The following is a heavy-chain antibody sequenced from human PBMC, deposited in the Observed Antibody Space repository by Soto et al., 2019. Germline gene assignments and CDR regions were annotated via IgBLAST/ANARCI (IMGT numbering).Heavy chain of an antibody. D-gene: IGHD3-22*01. Sequence: QVQLVESGGGVVQPGRSLRLSCAASGFTFSSYAMHWVRQAPGKGLEWVAVISYDGSNKYYADSVKGRFTISRDNSKNMLYLQMNSLRAEDTAVYYCARGGYYDSSGYYLDYWGQGTLATVSS. CDR1: GFTFSSYA. CDR3: ARGGYYDSSGYYLDY. V-gene: IGHV3-30-3*01. CDR2: ISYDGSNK. J-gene: IGHJ4*02.